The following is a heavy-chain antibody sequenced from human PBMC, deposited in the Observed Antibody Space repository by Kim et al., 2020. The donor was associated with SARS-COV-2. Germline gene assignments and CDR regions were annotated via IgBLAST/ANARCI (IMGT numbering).Heavy chain of an antibody. Sequence: SETLSLTCTVSGASIISSTYYWGWVRQPPGKGLEWIATIYYSGDTYYNPSLNSRLTMSVDTSKNQFSLGLSSVTAADTAVYYCARLAVGSPFDYWGQGTLVTVSS. V-gene: IGHV4-39*01. CDR2: IYYSGDT. J-gene: IGHJ4*02. CDR1: GASIISSTYY. CDR3: ARLAVGSPFDY. D-gene: IGHD1-26*01.